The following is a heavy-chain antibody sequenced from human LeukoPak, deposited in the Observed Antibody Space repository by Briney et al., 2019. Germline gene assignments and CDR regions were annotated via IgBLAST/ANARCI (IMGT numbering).Heavy chain of an antibody. CDR1: GFTFSSYS. Sequence: GGSLRLSCAASGFTFSSYSMNWVRQAPGKGLEWVSSISSSSSYIYYADSVKGRFTISRDNAKNSLYLQMNSLRAEDTAVYYCARHPTGIAAAGYYYYYMDVWGKGTTVTVSS. V-gene: IGHV3-21*01. CDR3: ARHPTGIAAAGYYYYYMDV. CDR2: ISSSSSYI. J-gene: IGHJ6*03. D-gene: IGHD6-13*01.